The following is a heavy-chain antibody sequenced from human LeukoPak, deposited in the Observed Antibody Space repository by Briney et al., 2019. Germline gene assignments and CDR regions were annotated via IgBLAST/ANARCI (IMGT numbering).Heavy chain of an antibody. CDR2: ISGDGIST. CDR3: VKDSPIERFQH. J-gene: IGHJ1*01. V-gene: IGHV3-43*02. D-gene: IGHD2/OR15-2a*01. CDR1: GFTFDEYA. Sequence: PGGSLRLSCAASGFTFDEYAMHWVRHAPGKGLEWVSLISGDGISTYYADSVKGRFTISRDNSKNSLYLQMNGLRTQDTALYYCVKDSPIERFQHWGQGTLVTVSS.